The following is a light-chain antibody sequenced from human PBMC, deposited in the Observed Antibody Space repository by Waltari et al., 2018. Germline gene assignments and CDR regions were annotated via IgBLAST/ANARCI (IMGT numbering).Light chain of an antibody. V-gene: IGKV3-11*01. CDR3: QQRSEWPRT. J-gene: IGKJ1*01. Sequence: EIVLTQSPATLSLSPGERATLSCRASQSIVSYLGGYQQKPGQAPRLLIYDASNRVTGISDRFSGSGSGTDFTLTINNVQPEDFAVYYCQQRSEWPRTFGQGTKVDLK. CDR2: DAS. CDR1: QSIVSY.